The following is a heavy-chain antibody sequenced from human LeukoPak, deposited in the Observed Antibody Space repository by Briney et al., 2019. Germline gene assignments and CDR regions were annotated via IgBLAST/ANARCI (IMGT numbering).Heavy chain of an antibody. CDR3: ARQGQWLVRRGFDP. CDR2: INHSGST. V-gene: IGHV4-34*01. D-gene: IGHD6-19*01. J-gene: IGHJ5*02. Sequence: SETLSLTCAVYGGSFSGYYWSWIRQPPGKGLEWIGEINHSGSTNYNPSLKSRVTISLDTSKNQFSLKLSSVTAADTAVYYCARQGQWLVRRGFDPWGQGTLVTVSS. CDR1: GGSFSGYY.